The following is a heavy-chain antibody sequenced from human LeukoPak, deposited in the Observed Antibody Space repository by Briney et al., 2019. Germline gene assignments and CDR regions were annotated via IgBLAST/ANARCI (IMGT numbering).Heavy chain of an antibody. J-gene: IGHJ5*02. CDR2: INHSGST. CDR3: ARGKGQLWSDL. V-gene: IGHV4-34*01. D-gene: IGHD5-18*01. CDR1: GGSFTNYY. Sequence: SETLSLTCAVYGGSFTNYYWSWIRQSPGKRLEWIGEINHSGSTSYNTSLKSRVIMSVDTSKSQFSLKMTSVTAADTAVYYCARGKGQLWSDLWGQGTLVTVSS.